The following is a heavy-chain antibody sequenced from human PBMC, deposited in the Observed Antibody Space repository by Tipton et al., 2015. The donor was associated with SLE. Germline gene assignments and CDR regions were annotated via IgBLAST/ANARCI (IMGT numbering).Heavy chain of an antibody. J-gene: IGHJ2*01. CDR1: GGSINSGYYY. CDR3: ARSPKTWYFDL. CDR2: ISSSGST. Sequence: TLSLTCTVSGGSINSGYYYWGWVRQPAGKGLEWVASISSSGSTYYNPSLKSRVIISVDTSQNQFSLKLSSVTAADTAVYYCARSPKTWYFDLWGRGTLVTVSS. V-gene: IGHV4-39*07.